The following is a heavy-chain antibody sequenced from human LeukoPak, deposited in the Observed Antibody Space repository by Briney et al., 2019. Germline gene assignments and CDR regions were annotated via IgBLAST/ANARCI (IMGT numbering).Heavy chain of an antibody. D-gene: IGHD3-3*01. V-gene: IGHV3-66*01. CDR3: ARDRFNGMDV. CDR2: IYSEGST. Sequence: GGSLRLSCVASGIAVSTDYITWVRQAPGKGLEWVSIIYSEGSTYYADSVKGRFTISRDNSKNTVTLQMNSLRAEDTAVYYCARDRFNGMDVWGQGTTVTVSS. J-gene: IGHJ6*02. CDR1: GIAVSTDY.